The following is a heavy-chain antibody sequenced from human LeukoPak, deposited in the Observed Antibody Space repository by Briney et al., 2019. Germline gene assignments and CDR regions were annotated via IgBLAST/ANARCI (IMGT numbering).Heavy chain of an antibody. CDR1: GFTFSSYS. CDR2: ISSSSSYI. CDR3: ARAGRGPDFWSGYEDY. Sequence: GGSLRLSCAASGFTFSSYSMNWVRQAPGKGLEWVSSISSSSSYIYYADSVKGRFTISRDNAKNSLYLRMNSLRAEDTAVYYCARAGRGPDFWSGYEDYWGQGTLVTVSS. J-gene: IGHJ4*02. D-gene: IGHD3-3*01. V-gene: IGHV3-21*01.